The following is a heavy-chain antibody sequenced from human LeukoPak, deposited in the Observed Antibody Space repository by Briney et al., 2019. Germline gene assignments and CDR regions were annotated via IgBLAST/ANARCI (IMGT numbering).Heavy chain of an antibody. J-gene: IGHJ4*02. CDR2: IYYSGST. CDR3: ARARGYSSSWDFEY. D-gene: IGHD6-13*01. V-gene: IGHV4-61*01. Sequence: SETLSLTCTVSGGSISSGSYYWSWIRQPPGKGLEWIGYIYYSGSTNYNPSLKSRVTISVDTSKNQFSLKLSSVTAADTAVYYCARARGYSSSWDFEYWGQGTLGNVSS. CDR1: GGSISSGSYY.